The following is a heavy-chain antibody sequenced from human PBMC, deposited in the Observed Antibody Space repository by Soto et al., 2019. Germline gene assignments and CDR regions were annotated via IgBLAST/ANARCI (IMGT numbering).Heavy chain of an antibody. V-gene: IGHV3-11*01. CDR2: ISSSGSTI. Sequence: QVQLVESGGGLVKPGGSLRLSCAASGFTFSDYYMSWIRQAPGKGLEWVSYISSSGSTIYYADSVKGRFTISRDNAKNSRYLQMNSLRAEDTAVDYGAAAPERWLVLYVFDIWGQGTMVTVSS. D-gene: IGHD6-19*01. CDR3: AAAPERWLVLYVFDI. CDR1: GFTFSDYY. J-gene: IGHJ3*02.